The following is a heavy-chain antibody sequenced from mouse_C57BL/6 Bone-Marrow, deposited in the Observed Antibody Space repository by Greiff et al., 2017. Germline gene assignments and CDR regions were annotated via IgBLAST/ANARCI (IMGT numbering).Heavy chain of an antibody. CDR3: TRGVLGGAMDY. CDR1: GYTFTDYE. J-gene: IGHJ4*01. D-gene: IGHD4-1*01. CDR2: IDPETGGT. Sequence: QVQLKESGAELVRPGASVTLSCKASGYTFTDYEMHWVKQTPVHGLEWIGAIDPETGGTAYNQKFKGKAILTADKSSSTAYMELRSLTSEDSAVYYCTRGVLGGAMDYWGQGTSVTVSS. V-gene: IGHV1-15*01.